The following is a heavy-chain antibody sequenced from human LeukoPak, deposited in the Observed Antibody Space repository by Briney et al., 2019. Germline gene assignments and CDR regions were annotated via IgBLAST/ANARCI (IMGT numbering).Heavy chain of an antibody. D-gene: IGHD7-27*01. CDR1: GFTFSSYW. V-gene: IGHV3-7*03. CDR2: INHNGNVN. CDR3: ARNPPRTGDFNS. Sequence: GGSLRLSCAASGFTFSSYWTNWARQAPGKGLEWVASINHNGNVNYYVDSVKGRFTISRDNAKNSLYLQMSNLRAEDTAVYYCARNPPRTGDFNSWGQGALVTVSS. J-gene: IGHJ4*02.